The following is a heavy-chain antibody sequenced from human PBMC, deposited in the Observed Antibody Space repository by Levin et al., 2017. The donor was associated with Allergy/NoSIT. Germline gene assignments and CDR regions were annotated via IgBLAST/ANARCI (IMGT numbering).Heavy chain of an antibody. V-gene: IGHV1-18*01. CDR3: AREGYCSSTSCPLYYYYYYGMDV. J-gene: IGHJ6*02. CDR2: ISAYNGNT. D-gene: IGHD2-2*01. CDR1: GYTFTSYG. Sequence: ASVKVSCKASGYTFTSYGISWVRQAPGQGLEWMGWISAYNGNTNYAQKLQGRVTMTTDTSTSTAYMELRSLRSDDTAVYYCAREGYCSSTSCPLYYYYYYGMDVWGQGTTVTVSS.